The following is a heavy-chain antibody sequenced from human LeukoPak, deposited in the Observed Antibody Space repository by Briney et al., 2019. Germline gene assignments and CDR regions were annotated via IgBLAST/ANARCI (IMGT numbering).Heavy chain of an antibody. D-gene: IGHD6-13*01. J-gene: IGHJ6*03. CDR3: ARESIAAAGTRPYYYYMDV. V-gene: IGHV7-4-1*02. CDR2: INTNTGNP. CDR1: GYTFTSYT. Sequence: ASVKVSCKASGYTFTSYTMNWVRRAPGRGLEWMGWINTNTGNPTYAQGFTGRFVFSLDTSVSTAYLQISSLKAEDTAVYYCARESIAAAGTRPYYYYMDVWGKGTTVTVSS.